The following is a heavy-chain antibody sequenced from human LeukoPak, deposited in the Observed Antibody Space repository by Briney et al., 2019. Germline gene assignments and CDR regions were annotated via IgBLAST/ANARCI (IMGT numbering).Heavy chain of an antibody. CDR1: GGSISSGSYY. D-gene: IGHD2-2*01. J-gene: IGHJ3*02. CDR3: ARPAAMSWGSNDAFDI. CDR2: IYTSGST. V-gene: IGHV4-61*02. Sequence: SETLSLTCTVSGGSISSGSYYWSWIRQPTGKGLEWFGRIYTSGSTNYNPSLKSRVTISVDTSKNQFSLKLSSVTAADTAVYYCARPAAMSWGSNDAFDIWGQGTMVTVSS.